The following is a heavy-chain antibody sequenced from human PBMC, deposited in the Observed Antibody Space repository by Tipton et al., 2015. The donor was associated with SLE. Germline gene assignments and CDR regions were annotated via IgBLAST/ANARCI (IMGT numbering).Heavy chain of an antibody. D-gene: IGHD2-15*01. CDR1: GGSFSGYH. J-gene: IGHJ4*02. Sequence: LRLSCAVYGGSFSGYHWTWIRQPPGQGLEWIGEIADTGSPNYNPSLKSRVTISVDTSKNQFSLKLRSVTAADTAVYYCAGAWQRYCSGGTCYVLDYWGQGTLVTVSS. V-gene: IGHV4-34*01. CDR2: IADTGSP. CDR3: AGAWQRYCSGGTCYVLDY.